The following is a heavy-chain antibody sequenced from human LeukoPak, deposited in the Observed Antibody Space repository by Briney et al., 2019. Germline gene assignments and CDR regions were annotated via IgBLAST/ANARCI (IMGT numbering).Heavy chain of an antibody. J-gene: IGHJ4*02. CDR1: GFTFSDCP. CDR2: LSPNGYTT. CDR3: AREDPPGTFGH. Sequence: GGSLRLSCAASGFTFSDCPMHWVRQAPGKGLESVSALSPNGYTTYYADSVKGRFTTSRDNSENTLYLQMGSLRVDDTAVYYCAREDPPGTFGHWGRGALVAVSS. V-gene: IGHV3-64*02.